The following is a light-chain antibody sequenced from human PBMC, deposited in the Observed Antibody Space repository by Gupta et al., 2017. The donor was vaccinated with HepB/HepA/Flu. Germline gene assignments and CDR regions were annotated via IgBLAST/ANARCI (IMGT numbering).Light chain of an antibody. V-gene: IGKV3-15*01. Sequence: EIVMSQSPATRSVSPGERASLYCRASQSVSSNLAWYQQKPGQAPRLLIYGAATRATGIPARFSGSGSGTEFTLTISSLQSEDFAVYYCQQYKNWPPCSFGQGTKLEIK. CDR2: GAA. CDR1: QSVSSN. J-gene: IGKJ2*04. CDR3: QQYKNWPPCS.